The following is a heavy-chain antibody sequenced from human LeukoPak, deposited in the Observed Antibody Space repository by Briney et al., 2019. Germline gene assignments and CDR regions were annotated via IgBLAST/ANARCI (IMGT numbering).Heavy chain of an antibody. V-gene: IGHV1-2*02. CDR2: INPNSGGT. CDR1: GYTFTGYY. D-gene: IGHD5-12*01. J-gene: IGHJ4*02. CDR3: ARDGAGQISSGYDYRY. Sequence: GASVKVSCKASGYTFTGYYMHWVRQAPGQGLEWMGWINPNSGGTNYAQKFQGRVTMTRDTSISTAYMELSSLRSEDTAVYYCARDGAGQISSGYDYRYWGQGTLVTVSS.